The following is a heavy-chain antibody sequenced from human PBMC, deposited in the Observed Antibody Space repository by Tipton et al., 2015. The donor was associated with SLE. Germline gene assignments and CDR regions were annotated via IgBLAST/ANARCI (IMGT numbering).Heavy chain of an antibody. CDR3: ARGYSSSWYPHFDS. Sequence: TLSLTCTVSGGSISSFYWSWIRQPPGKGLEWIGYIYYSGSTNYNPSLKSRVTISVDTSKNQFSLKLSSVTAADTAVYYCARGYSSSWYPHFDSWGQGTLVTVSS. J-gene: IGHJ4*02. CDR2: IYYSGST. CDR1: GGSISSFY. V-gene: IGHV4-59*01. D-gene: IGHD6-13*01.